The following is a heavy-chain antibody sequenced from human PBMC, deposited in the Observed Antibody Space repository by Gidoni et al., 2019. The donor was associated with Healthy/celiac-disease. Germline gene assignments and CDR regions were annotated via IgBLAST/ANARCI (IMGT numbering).Heavy chain of an antibody. Sequence: QVQLVESGGGVVQPGRSLSLPCAASGFTFSSYGMHWVRQAPGKGLEWVAVIWYDGSNKYYADSVKGRFTISRDNSKNTLYLQMNSLRAEDTAVYYCARDFGVRGMRWGQGTLVTVSS. CDR3: ARDFGVRGMR. CDR1: GFTFSSYG. V-gene: IGHV3-33*01. J-gene: IGHJ4*02. CDR2: IWYDGSNK. D-gene: IGHD3-3*01.